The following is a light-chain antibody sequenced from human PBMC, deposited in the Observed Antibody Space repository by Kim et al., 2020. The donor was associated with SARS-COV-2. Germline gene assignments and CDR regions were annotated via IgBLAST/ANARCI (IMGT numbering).Light chain of an antibody. CDR3: QQYYTVSAT. V-gene: IGKV1-8*01. CDR1: QDIRDY. J-gene: IGKJ1*01. Sequence: ASTGDRVPITCRASQDIRDYLAWYQQRPGIAPKLLIYGASTLHSGVPSTFRSSRSGTDFTLTINNLQSGDFATYFCQQYYTVSATFGQGAKVDIK. CDR2: GAS.